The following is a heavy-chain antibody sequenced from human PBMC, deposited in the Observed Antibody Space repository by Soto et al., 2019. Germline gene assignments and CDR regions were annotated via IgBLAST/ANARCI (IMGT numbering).Heavy chain of an antibody. CDR3: AKNIVDILTAYPPGPFDY. D-gene: IGHD3-9*01. CDR2: IYHSGCT. J-gene: IGHJ4*02. CDR1: ITNIYY. V-gene: IGHV4-38-2*01. Sequence: SETLSLTCAVSITNIYYFGWIRQPPGKGLEWIGSIYHSGCTYYNPSLKSRVTISVETSRNQFSLKLRSVTAADTAVYYCAKNIVDILTAYPPGPFDYWGQGTLVTVSS.